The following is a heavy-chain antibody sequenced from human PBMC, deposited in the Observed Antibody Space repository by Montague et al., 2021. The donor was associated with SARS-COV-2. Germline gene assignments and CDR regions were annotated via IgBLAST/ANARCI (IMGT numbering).Heavy chain of an antibody. CDR2: IYFNGNT. CDR3: AREVVGVKTNWLDT. V-gene: IGHV4-61*03. D-gene: IGHD3-16*01. Sequence: SETLSLTCSVSGFSVSSNNYYWTWIRRPPGKGLEWIGYIYFNGNTILXPSLEGRVTTSIDTSKNHFSLRLTSVTPADTAVYYCAREVVGVKTNWLDTWGQGTLVTVSS. J-gene: IGHJ5*02. CDR1: GFSVSSNNYY.